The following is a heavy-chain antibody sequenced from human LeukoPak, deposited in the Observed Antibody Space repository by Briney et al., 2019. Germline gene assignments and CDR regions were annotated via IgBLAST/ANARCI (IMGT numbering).Heavy chain of an antibody. J-gene: IGHJ6*03. CDR2: ISAYNGNT. D-gene: IGHD1-7*01. CDR3: ARIKLDYYYMDV. Sequence: ASVKVSCKASGYTFTSYGISWVRQAPGQGLEWMGWISAYNGNTNYAQKLQGRVTTTTDTSTSTAYMELRGLRSDDTAVYYCARIKLDYYYMDVWGKGTTVTISS. CDR1: GYTFTSYG. V-gene: IGHV1-18*01.